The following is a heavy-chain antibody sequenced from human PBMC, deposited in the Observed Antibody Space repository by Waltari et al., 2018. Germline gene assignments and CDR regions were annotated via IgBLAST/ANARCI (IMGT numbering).Heavy chain of an antibody. CDR1: GYTLRDNA. CDR2: INTRSANP. CDR3: ARHSGSSLGDVLDI. D-gene: IGHD6-6*01. V-gene: IGHV7-4-1*02. J-gene: IGHJ3*02. Sequence: VQLVQSGSELKNPGAPVYGSLNAAGYTLRDNALHWVRQAPWPGLEWMGWINTRSANPTYAQGFRGRGRFVFSLDASVSTGYLQINSLKSEDTAEYFCARHSGSSLGDVLDIWGQGTVVTVS.